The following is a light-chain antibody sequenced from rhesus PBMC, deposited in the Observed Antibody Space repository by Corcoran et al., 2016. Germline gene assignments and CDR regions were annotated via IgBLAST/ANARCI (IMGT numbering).Light chain of an antibody. CDR3: QQHNNSPYS. CDR1: QGISNW. CDR2: RTS. Sequence: DIQMTQSPSSLSASVGDRVTITCRASQGISNWLAWYQQKPGKAPKLLVYRTSNLETGVPSRFSGIGSWTDFTLTISNLQPEDIATYFCQQHNNSPYSFGQGTKVEIK. J-gene: IGKJ2*01. V-gene: IGKV1-69*01.